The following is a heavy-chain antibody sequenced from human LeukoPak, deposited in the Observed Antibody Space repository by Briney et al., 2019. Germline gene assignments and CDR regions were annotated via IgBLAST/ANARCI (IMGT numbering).Heavy chain of an antibody. Sequence: PGGSLRLSCAASGFTFSSYWMHWVRQAPGKGLVWVSRINSDGSSTSYADSVKGRFTISRDNAKNTLYLQMNSLRAEDTAVYYCARGSGGYYDPGFYDYWGQGTLVTVSS. V-gene: IGHV3-74*01. CDR2: INSDGSST. CDR1: GFTFSSYW. J-gene: IGHJ4*02. CDR3: ARGSGGYYDPGFYDY. D-gene: IGHD3-22*01.